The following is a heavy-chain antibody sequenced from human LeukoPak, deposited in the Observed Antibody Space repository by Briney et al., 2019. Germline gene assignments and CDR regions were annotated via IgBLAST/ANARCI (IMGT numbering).Heavy chain of an antibody. V-gene: IGHV3-21*01. J-gene: IGHJ4*02. Sequence: PGGSLRLSCAASGFTFRSYSMNWVRQAPGKGLEWVSSISSSSSYIYYADSVKGRFTISRDNAKNSLYLQMNSLRAEDTAVYYCARAPAAPFYYFDYWGQGTLVTVSS. D-gene: IGHD6-13*01. CDR3: ARAPAAPFYYFDY. CDR1: GFTFRSYS. CDR2: ISSSSSYI.